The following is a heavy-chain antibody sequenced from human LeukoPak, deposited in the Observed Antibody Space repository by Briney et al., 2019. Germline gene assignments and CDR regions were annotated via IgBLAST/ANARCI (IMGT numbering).Heavy chain of an antibody. CDR1: GFTFSSYW. Sequence: GGSLRLSCAASGFTFSSYWMSWVRQAPGKGLEWVANIKQDGSEKYYVDSVKGRFTISRDNAKNSLYLEMKSLRAEDTAVYYCAKYSGIYYTFDIWGQGTMVTVSS. J-gene: IGHJ3*02. V-gene: IGHV3-7*05. CDR3: AKYSGIYYTFDI. D-gene: IGHD1-26*01. CDR2: IKQDGSEK.